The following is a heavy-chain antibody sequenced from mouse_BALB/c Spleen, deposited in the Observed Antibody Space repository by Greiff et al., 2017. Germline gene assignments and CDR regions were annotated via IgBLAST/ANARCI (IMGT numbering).Heavy chain of an antibody. J-gene: IGHJ4*01. CDR2: IDPANGNT. D-gene: IGHD2-3*01. Sequence: VQLQQSGAELVKPGASVKLSCTASGFNIKDTYMHWVKQRPEQGLEWIGRIDPANGNTKYDPKFQGKATITADTSSNTAYLQLSSLTSEDTAVYYCARKVYDGYFYAMDYWGQGTSVTVSS. V-gene: IGHV14-3*02. CDR1: GFNIKDTY. CDR3: ARKVYDGYFYAMDY.